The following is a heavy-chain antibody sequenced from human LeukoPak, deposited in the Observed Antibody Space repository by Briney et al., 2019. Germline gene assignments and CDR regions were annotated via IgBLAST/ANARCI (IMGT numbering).Heavy chain of an antibody. CDR2: ISSSRSYT. J-gene: IGHJ4*02. CDR1: GFAFISYS. V-gene: IGHV3-21*01. Sequence: GGSLRLSCAASGFAFISYSMNWVRQAPGKGLEWVSSISSSRSYTYYADSVRGRFTISRDNAKNSLYLQMNSLRAEDTAVYYCARGGTNFDYWGQGTLVTVSS. CDR3: ARGGTNFDY. D-gene: IGHD1-26*01.